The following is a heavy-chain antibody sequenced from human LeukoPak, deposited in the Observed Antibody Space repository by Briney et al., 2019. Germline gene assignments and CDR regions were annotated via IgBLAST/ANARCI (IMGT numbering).Heavy chain of an antibody. D-gene: IGHD6-6*01. CDR1: GGSISSSSYY. CDR3: ARQSSIAARRTYWYFDL. V-gene: IGHV4-39*01. Sequence: PSETLCLTCTVSGGSISSSSYYWGWIRQPPGKGLEWIGSIYYSGSTYYNPSLKSRVTISVDTSKNQFSLKLSSVTAADTAVYYCARQSSIAARRTYWYFDLWGRGTLVTVSS. J-gene: IGHJ2*01. CDR2: IYYSGST.